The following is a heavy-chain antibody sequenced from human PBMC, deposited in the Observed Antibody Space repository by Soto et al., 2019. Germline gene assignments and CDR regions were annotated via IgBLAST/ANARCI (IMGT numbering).Heavy chain of an antibody. D-gene: IGHD6-19*01. V-gene: IGHV1-3*01. CDR1: GYTFTSYA. CDR3: ARDRDGSGWYLGDY. Sequence: GASVKVSCKASGYTFTSYAMHWVRQAPGQRLEWMGWINAGNGNTKYSQKFQGRVTITRDTSASTAYMELSSLRSEDTAVYYCARDRDGSGWYLGDYWGQGTLVTVSS. J-gene: IGHJ4*02. CDR2: INAGNGNT.